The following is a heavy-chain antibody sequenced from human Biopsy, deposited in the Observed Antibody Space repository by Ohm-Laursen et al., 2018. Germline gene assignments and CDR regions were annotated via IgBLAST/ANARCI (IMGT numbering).Heavy chain of an antibody. CDR2: INPNCGDT. CDR3: ARMEQPHDY. V-gene: IGHV1-2*06. CDR1: GYPFSNYY. D-gene: IGHD6-13*01. Sequence: GASVKVSCKASGYPFSNYYLFWVRQAPGQGLEWMGRINPNCGDTVFARNFQGRVTMTRDTAISTVYMDLRNLRPDDTAVYFCARMEQPHDYWGQGTLVTVSS. J-gene: IGHJ4*02.